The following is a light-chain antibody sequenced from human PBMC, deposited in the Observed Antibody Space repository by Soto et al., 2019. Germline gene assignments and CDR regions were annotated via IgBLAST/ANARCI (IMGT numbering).Light chain of an antibody. CDR3: LLYCTGAPWV. V-gene: IGLV7-46*01. CDR2: DTT. CDR1: TGDVTSGRA. Sequence: QAVVTQEPSMTVSPGGTVTLTCGSSTGDVTSGRAVYWFQKKADQAPTTLIHDTTKRHSWTPARFSGSLLGCQAALSLSGAQHDDEADYFCLLYCTGAPWVFGGGTKLTVL. J-gene: IGLJ3*02.